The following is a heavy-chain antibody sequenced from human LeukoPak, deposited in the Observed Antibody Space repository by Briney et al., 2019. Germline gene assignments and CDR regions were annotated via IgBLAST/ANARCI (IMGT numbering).Heavy chain of an antibody. CDR1: GLIFDKYR. CDR3: AKDWDS. Sequence: GGSLRLSCAVSGLIFDKYRMSWVRQAPGKGLEWVANINQDGSEKYYVDSVKGRFTISRDNAENSLYLQMNSLRVEDTAVYYCAKDWDSWGQGTLVTVSS. J-gene: IGHJ4*02. V-gene: IGHV3-7*01. CDR2: INQDGSEK.